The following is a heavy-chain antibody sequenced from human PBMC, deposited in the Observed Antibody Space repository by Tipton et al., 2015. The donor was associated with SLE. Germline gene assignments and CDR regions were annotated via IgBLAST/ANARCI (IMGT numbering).Heavy chain of an antibody. CDR2: VYSSGGT. CDR3: ARRVRSTHAFDI. J-gene: IGHJ3*02. CDR1: GDSIRSILYS. D-gene: IGHD1-1*01. V-gene: IGHV4-30-2*06. Sequence: TLSLTCSVSGDSIRSILYSWSWVRQSSGTGLEWIGNVYSSGGTYNNPSLKSRVTISVDTSKNQFSLKLSSVTAADSAVYYCARRVRSTHAFDIWGQGTMVTVSS.